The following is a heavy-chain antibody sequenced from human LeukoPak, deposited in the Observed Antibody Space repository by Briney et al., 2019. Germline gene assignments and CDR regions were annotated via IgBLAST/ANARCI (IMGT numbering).Heavy chain of an antibody. CDR1: GFTFSSYS. V-gene: IGHV3-21*01. CDR2: ISSSSSYI. J-gene: IGHJ6*02. Sequence: GGSLRLSRAASGFTFSSYSMNWVRQAPGKGLEWVSSISSSSSYIYYADSVKGRFTISRDNAKNSLYLQMNSLRAEDTAVYYCARGLYSGYDSRNLDYYYYYYGIDVWGQGTTVTVSS. CDR3: ARGLYSGYDSRNLDYYYYYYGIDV. D-gene: IGHD5-12*01.